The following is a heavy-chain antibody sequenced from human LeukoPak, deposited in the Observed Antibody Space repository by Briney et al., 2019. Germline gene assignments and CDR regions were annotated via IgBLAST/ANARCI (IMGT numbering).Heavy chain of an antibody. V-gene: IGHV4-34*01. CDR1: GGSFSGYY. Sequence: PSETLSLTCAVYGGSFSGYYWSWIRQPPGKGLEWIGEINHSGSTNYNPSLKSRVTISLDTSKNQFSLTLSSVTAADTAVYYRGCSGYEGEIYFDYWGQGMLVTVSP. J-gene: IGHJ4*02. CDR2: INHSGST. CDR3: GCSGYEGEIYFDY. D-gene: IGHD5-12*01.